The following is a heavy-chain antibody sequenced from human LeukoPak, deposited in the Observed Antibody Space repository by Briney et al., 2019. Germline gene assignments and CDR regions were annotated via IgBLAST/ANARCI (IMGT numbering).Heavy chain of an antibody. CDR2: INHSGST. Sequence: SETLSLTCAVYGGSFSGYYWSWVRHPPGKGLEWIGEINHSGSTNYNPSLKSRVTISVDTSKNHFSLKLSSVTAADTAVYYCARHPDYYYYYMDVWGKGTTVTISS. CDR1: GGSFSGYY. J-gene: IGHJ6*03. V-gene: IGHV4-34*01. CDR3: ARHPDYYYYYMDV.